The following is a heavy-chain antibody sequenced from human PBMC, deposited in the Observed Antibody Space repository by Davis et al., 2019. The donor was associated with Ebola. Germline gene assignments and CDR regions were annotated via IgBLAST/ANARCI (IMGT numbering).Heavy chain of an antibody. D-gene: IGHD7-27*01. V-gene: IGHV1-69*06. Sequence: SVQVSCKASGGTFSSYAISWVRQAPGQGLEWMGGIIPIFGTANYAQKFQGRVTITADKSTSTAYMELSSLRSEDTAVYYCARTPSTELNWDRDNYYYHMDGLGKGTTVTVSS. CDR3: ARTPSTELNWDRDNYYYHMDG. CDR1: GGTFSSYA. J-gene: IGHJ6*03. CDR2: IIPIFGTA.